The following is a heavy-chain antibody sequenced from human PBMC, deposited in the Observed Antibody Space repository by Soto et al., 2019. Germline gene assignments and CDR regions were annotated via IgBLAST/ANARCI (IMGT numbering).Heavy chain of an antibody. CDR2: ISSSGSTI. CDR1: GFTFSDYY. CDR3: ARESYTGSGSYYRIVDAFDI. D-gene: IGHD3-10*01. V-gene: IGHV3-11*01. Sequence: QVQLVESGGGLVKPGGSLRLSCAASGFTFSDYYMSWIRQAPGKGLEWVSYISSSGSTIYYADSVKGRFTISRDNAKNSLYLQMNSLRAEDTAVYYCARESYTGSGSYYRIVDAFDIWGQGTMVTVSS. J-gene: IGHJ3*02.